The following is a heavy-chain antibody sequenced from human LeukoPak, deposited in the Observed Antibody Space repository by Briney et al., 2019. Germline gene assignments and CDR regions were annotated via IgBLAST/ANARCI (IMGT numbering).Heavy chain of an antibody. D-gene: IGHD3-10*01. CDR2: ISYDGSNK. Sequence: GGSLRLSCAVSGFTFSSYAMHWVRQAPGKGLEWVAVISYDGSNKYYADSVKGRFTISRDNSKNTLYLQMNSLRAEDTAVYYCARDVGVIDYWGQGTLVTVSS. J-gene: IGHJ4*02. CDR1: GFTFSSYA. CDR3: ARDVGVIDY. V-gene: IGHV3-30*04.